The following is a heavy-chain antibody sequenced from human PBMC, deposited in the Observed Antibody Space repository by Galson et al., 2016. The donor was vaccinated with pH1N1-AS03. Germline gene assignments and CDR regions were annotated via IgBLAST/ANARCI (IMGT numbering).Heavy chain of an antibody. D-gene: IGHD3-22*01. CDR2: IHPIFGTP. Sequence: SVKVSCKASGGTFDNYAISWMRQAPGQGLEWMGGIHPIFGTPSYAQKFQGRLTVTADDSTSAAYMELSSLTSEDTAISYCARRRHYDSSGRYFYESEHWGLGTLVIVYS. CDR1: GGTFDNYA. CDR3: ARRRHYDSSGRYFYESEH. J-gene: IGHJ4*02. V-gene: IGHV1-69*13.